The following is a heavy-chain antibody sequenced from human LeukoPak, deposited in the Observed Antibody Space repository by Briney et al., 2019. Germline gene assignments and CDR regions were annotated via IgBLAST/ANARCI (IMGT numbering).Heavy chain of an antibody. J-gene: IGHJ3*02. V-gene: IGHV1-2*02. CDR1: GYTFTGYY. CDR3: ARDVDHYDSTAKGLVDI. Sequence: GASVKVSRKASGYTFTGYYMHWVRQAPGQGLEWMGWINPNSGGTNFAQKFQGRVTMTRDTSISTAYMDLSRLRSDDTAVYYCARDVDHYDSTAKGLVDIWGQGTMVTVSS. CDR2: INPNSGGT. D-gene: IGHD3-22*01.